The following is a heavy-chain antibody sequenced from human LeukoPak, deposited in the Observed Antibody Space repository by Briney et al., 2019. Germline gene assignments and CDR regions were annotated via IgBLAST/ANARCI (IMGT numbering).Heavy chain of an antibody. V-gene: IGHV1-69*13. D-gene: IGHD2/OR15-2a*01. CDR2: LIPIYGSA. Sequence: RWASVKVSCKASGGSFTFTSHAISWVRQAPGQGLEWMGGLIPIYGSANYAQKFQGRVTITSDESTRTVHMALSSLRPEDSAVYYCAAFFYDESADAFDIWGQGTMVTVSS. J-gene: IGHJ3*02. CDR1: GGSFTFTSHA. CDR3: AAFFYDESADAFDI.